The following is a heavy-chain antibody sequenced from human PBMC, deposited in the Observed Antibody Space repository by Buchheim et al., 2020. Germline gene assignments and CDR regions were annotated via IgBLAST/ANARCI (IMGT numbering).Heavy chain of an antibody. V-gene: IGHV4-39*01. CDR2: IYYSGST. Sequence: QLQLQESGPGLVKPSETLSLTCTVSGGSISSSSYYWGWIRQPPGKGLEWIGSIYYSGSTYYNPSLKSRVTISVDTSKNQFSLKLSSVTAADTAVYYCARRRDGYNLRAGTFDYWGQGTL. J-gene: IGHJ4*02. CDR3: ARRRDGYNLRAGTFDY. CDR1: GGSISSSSYY. D-gene: IGHD5-24*01.